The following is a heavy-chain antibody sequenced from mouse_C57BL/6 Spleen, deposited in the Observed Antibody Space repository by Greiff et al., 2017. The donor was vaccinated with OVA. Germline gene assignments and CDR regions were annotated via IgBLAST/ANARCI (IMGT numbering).Heavy chain of an antibody. J-gene: IGHJ3*01. CDR2: INSDGGST. V-gene: IGHV5-2*01. D-gene: IGHD2-4*01. CDR3: ARHGDYDVFAY. Sequence: DVMLVESGGGLVQPGESLKLSCESNEYEFPSHDMSWVRKTPEKRLELVAAINSDGGSTYYPDTMESRFIISRDNTKKTLYLQMSSLRSEDTALDYCARHGDYDVFAYWGQGTLVTVSA. CDR1: EYEFPSHD.